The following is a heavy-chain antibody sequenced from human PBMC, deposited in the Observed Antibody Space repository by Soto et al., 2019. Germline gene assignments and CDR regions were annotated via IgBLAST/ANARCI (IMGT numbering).Heavy chain of an antibody. CDR2: IYYNGST. CDR1: GLTISSASYY. J-gene: IGHJ4*02. D-gene: IGHD2-15*01. CDR3: AREGWKHALGSHSPENDY. Sequence: PSETLSLTCTVSGLTISSASYYWSLILKHRGKGLEWVGNIYYNGSTYYSPSLKSRVTLWADTSKNQFSLRLASVTAAATAVYYCAREGWKHALGSHSPENDYWGQGTLVTVS. V-gene: IGHV4-31*03.